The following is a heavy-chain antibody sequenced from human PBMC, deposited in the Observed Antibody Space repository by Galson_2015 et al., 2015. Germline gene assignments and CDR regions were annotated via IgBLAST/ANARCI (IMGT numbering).Heavy chain of an antibody. CDR2: IKEDGSEK. J-gene: IGHJ4*02. V-gene: IGHV3-7*01. Sequence: SLRLSCAASGFIFSSHWMTWVRQAPGKGLECVANIKEDGSEKYYVDSVKGRFTIPRDNTKKSLFLQMNSLRAEDTAVYYCARFGGTTMIDFWGQGTLVTVSS. D-gene: IGHD1-1*01. CDR3: ARFGGTTMIDF. CDR1: GFIFSSHW.